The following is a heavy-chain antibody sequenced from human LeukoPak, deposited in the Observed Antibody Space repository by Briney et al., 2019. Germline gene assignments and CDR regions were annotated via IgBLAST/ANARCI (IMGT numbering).Heavy chain of an antibody. CDR3: ARGGRIALTPFDY. CDR2: IYTSGST. CDR1: GGSISSGNYY. J-gene: IGHJ4*02. V-gene: IGHV4-61*02. Sequence: SETLSLTCTVSGGSISSGNYYWSWIRQPAGKGLEWVGRIYTSGSTNYNPSLKRRVTISVDNSKNQFSLKLSSVTAADTAVYYCARGGRIALTPFDYWGQGTLVTVSS. D-gene: IGHD2-21*01.